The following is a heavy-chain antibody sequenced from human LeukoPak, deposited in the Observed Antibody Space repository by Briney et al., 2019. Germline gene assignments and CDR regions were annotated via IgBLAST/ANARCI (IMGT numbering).Heavy chain of an antibody. CDR3: ARLVGATLNAFDI. D-gene: IGHD1-26*01. CDR2: IYHSGST. V-gene: IGHV4-4*02. Sequence: PSETLSLTCAVSGGSINSSNWWSWVRQPPGKGLEWIGEIYHSGSTNYNPSLKSRVTISVDKPKNQFSLKLSSVTAADTAVYYCARLVGATLNAFDIWGQGTMVTVSS. CDR1: GGSINSSNW. J-gene: IGHJ3*02.